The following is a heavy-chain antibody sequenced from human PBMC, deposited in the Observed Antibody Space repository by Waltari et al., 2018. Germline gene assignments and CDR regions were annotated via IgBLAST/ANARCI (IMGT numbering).Heavy chain of an antibody. Sequence: QVQLQESGPGLVKPSQTLSLTCTVSGGSISSGDYYWSWIRQPPGKGLEWIGYIYYSGSTYYNPSLKSRVTISVDTSKNQFSLKLSSVTAADTAVYYCARAVPSGRDYYYMDVWGKGTTVTVSS. CDR1: GGSISSGDYY. CDR3: ARAVPSGRDYYYMDV. CDR2: IYYSGST. J-gene: IGHJ6*03. V-gene: IGHV4-30-4*08. D-gene: IGHD1-26*01.